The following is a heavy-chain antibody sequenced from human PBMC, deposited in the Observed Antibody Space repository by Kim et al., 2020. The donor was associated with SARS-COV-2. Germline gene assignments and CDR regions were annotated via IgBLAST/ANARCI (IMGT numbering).Heavy chain of an antibody. CDR2: IYYSGST. D-gene: IGHD1-1*01. CDR3: ASYKNLYGMDV. CDR1: GGSISSYY. Sequence: SETLSLTCTVSGGSISSYYWSWIRQPPGKGLEWIGYIYYSGSTNYNPSLKSRVTISVDTSKNQFSLKLSSVTAADTAVYYCASYKNLYGMDVWGQGTTVTVSS. J-gene: IGHJ6*02. V-gene: IGHV4-59*13.